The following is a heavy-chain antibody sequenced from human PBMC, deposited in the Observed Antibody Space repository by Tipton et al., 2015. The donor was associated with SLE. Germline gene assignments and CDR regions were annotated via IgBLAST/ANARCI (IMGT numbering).Heavy chain of an antibody. CDR2: IHDSGST. CDR1: GGSISGYY. D-gene: IGHD6-13*01. CDR3: ARLCCIGAAGTGHFQL. Sequence: TLSLTCTVSGGSISGYYWSWIRQPPGKGLEWIGHIHDSGSTNYNPSLKSRVTISVDTSRNQFSLRLSSVTAADTAVYYCARLCCIGAAGTGHFQLWGQGTLVTVSS. J-gene: IGHJ1*01. V-gene: IGHV4-59*12.